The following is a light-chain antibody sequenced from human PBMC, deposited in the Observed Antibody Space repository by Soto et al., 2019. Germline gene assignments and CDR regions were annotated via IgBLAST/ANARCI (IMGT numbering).Light chain of an antibody. CDR3: QHSNDWPFR. CDR2: GAS. Sequence: EIVMTQSPATLSVSPGERVTLSCRASQSVSSNLAWYQQKPGQAPRLLIYGASTRATEIPVRFSGSGSGTDFTLTISSLQSEDFAVYYCQHSNDWPFRFGQGTRLEVK. V-gene: IGKV3-15*01. J-gene: IGKJ5*01. CDR1: QSVSSN.